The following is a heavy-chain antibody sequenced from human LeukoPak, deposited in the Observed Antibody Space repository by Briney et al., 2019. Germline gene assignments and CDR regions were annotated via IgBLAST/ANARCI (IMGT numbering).Heavy chain of an antibody. J-gene: IGHJ4*02. CDR2: ISGSGGST. CDR3: ARDDYYGSGSYYMARLFDY. CDR1: GFTFSSYA. D-gene: IGHD3-10*01. Sequence: PGGSLRLSCAASGFTFSSYAMSWVRQAPGKGLEWVSAISGSGGSTYYADSVKGRFTISRDNSKNTLYLQMNSLGAEDTAVYYCARDDYYGSGSYYMARLFDYWGQGTLVTVSS. V-gene: IGHV3-23*01.